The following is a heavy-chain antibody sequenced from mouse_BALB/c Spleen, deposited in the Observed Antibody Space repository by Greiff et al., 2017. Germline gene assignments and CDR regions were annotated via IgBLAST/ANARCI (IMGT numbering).Heavy chain of an antibody. V-gene: IGHV5-12-1*01. CDR1: GFAFSSYD. Sequence: EVKLMESGGGLVKPGGSLKLSCAASGFAFSSYDMSWVRQTPEKRLEWVAHISSGGGSTYYPDTVKGRFTISRDNAKNTLYLQMSSLKSEDTAMYYCARQGSPYAMDYWGQGTSVTVSS. CDR3: ARQGSPYAMDY. CDR2: ISSGGGST. J-gene: IGHJ4*01.